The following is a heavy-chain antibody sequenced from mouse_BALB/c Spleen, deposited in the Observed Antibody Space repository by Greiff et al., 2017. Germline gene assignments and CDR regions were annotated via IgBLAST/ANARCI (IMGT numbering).Heavy chain of an antibody. CDR1: GYSITSDYA. J-gene: IGHJ2*01. Sequence: EVKVEESGPGLVKPSQSLSLTCTVTGYSITSDYAWNWIRQFPGNKLEWMGYISYSGSTSYNPSLKSRISITRDTSKNQFFLQLNSVTTEDTATYYCARSLSIGYFDYWGQGTTLTVSS. D-gene: IGHD2-14*01. CDR2: ISYSGST. V-gene: IGHV3-2*02. CDR3: ARSLSIGYFDY.